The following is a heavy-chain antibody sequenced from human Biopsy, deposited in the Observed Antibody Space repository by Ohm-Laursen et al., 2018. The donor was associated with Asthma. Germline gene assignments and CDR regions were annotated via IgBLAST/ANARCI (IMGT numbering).Heavy chain of an antibody. Sequence: SLRLSCTATGFVFRSHAMHWVRQAPGKGLEWVAVVSYDGGVVHYADSMKGRFTISRDNAKSTLYLQMNRLRTDDTAVYYCAKRRGYSDLTDFDHWGQGTLVTVSS. D-gene: IGHD3-3*01. V-gene: IGHV3-30*18. CDR1: GFVFRSHA. J-gene: IGHJ4*02. CDR2: VSYDGGVV. CDR3: AKRRGYSDLTDFDH.